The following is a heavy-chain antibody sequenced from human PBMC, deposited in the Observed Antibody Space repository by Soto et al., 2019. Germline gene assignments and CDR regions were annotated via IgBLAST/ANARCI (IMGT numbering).Heavy chain of an antibody. CDR2: ISYDGSNK. CDR3: ARDLRKHGETSEFD. Sequence: GGSLRLCCAASGFTCSSYAMHWVSQAPGKGLEWVALISYDGSNKYYADSVKGRFTISRDNSKNTLYLQMNSLKAEDTAVYYSARDLRKHGETSEFD. CDR1: GFTCSSYA. V-gene: IGHV3-30-3*01. J-gene: IGHJ4*01.